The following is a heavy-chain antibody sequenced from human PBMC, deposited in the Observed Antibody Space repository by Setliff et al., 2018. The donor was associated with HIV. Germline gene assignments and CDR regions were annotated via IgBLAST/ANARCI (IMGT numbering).Heavy chain of an antibody. D-gene: IGHD6-6*01. V-gene: IGHV1-69*13. CDR1: GGTFSSYP. Sequence: SVKVSCKASGGTFSSYPISWVRQAPGQGLEWMGKIIPMFGAADYAQRFQARVTITADEATRTAYMELSRLKSEATAVYYCATIPRPSYYYYYYMDVWGKGTTVTVSS. J-gene: IGHJ6*03. CDR2: IIPMFGAA. CDR3: ATIPRPSYYYYYYMDV.